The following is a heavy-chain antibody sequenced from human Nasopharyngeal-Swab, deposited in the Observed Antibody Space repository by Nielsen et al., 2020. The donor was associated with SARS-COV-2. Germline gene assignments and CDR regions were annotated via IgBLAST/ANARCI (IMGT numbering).Heavy chain of an antibody. Sequence: GESLKISCATSGFTFSNYAMHWVRQAPGMGLQWVAFISYDGNNKYYADSVKGRFTISRDNSKNTLYLQMNRLRPEDTAVYYCAREGGDSYGSGGAFDIWGQGTMVTVSS. CDR1: GFTFSNYA. J-gene: IGHJ3*02. D-gene: IGHD5-18*01. V-gene: IGHV3-30*04. CDR2: ISYDGNNK. CDR3: AREGGDSYGSGGAFDI.